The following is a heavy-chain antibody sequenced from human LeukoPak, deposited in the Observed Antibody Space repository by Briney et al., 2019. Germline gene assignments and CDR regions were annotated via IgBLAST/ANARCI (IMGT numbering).Heavy chain of an antibody. J-gene: IGHJ5*02. CDR3: ARPQGGVDNWNDVWFDP. V-gene: IGHV4-61*02. Sequence: SETLSLTCTVSGGSVSSGSYYWSWIRQPAGKGLEWIGRIYTSGSTNHNPSLKSRVTISVDTSKNHFSLKLSSVTAADTAVYYCARPQGGVDNWNDVWFDPWGQGTLVTVSS. CDR1: GGSVSSGSYY. CDR2: IYTSGST. D-gene: IGHD1-20*01.